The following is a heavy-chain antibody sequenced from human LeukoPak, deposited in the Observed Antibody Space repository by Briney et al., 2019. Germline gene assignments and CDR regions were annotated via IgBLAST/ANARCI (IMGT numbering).Heavy chain of an antibody. J-gene: IGHJ3*02. CDR2: VYYSGST. Sequence: SETLSLTCTVSGDSVSGVYWSWIRQPPGKGLEWIGYVYYSGSTNYNPSLKSRVTISVDTSKNQFSLKLSSVTAADTAVYYCASLYGSGVQGAFDIWGQGTMVTVSS. D-gene: IGHD3-10*01. CDR1: GDSVSGVY. CDR3: ASLYGSGVQGAFDI. V-gene: IGHV4-59*02.